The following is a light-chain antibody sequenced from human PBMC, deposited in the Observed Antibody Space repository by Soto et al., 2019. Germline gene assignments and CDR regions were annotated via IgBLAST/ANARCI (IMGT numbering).Light chain of an antibody. CDR3: SSHAGSSVV. CDR2: DVT. J-gene: IGLJ1*01. V-gene: IGLV2-11*01. Sequence: QSVLTQPRSVSGSPGQSVTISCTGTSSDVGGYNYVSWYQQHPDKAPKLMIYDVTTRPSGVPDRFSGSKSGNTASLTISGLQAEDEADYYCSSHAGSSVVFGTGTKVTVL. CDR1: SSDVGGYNY.